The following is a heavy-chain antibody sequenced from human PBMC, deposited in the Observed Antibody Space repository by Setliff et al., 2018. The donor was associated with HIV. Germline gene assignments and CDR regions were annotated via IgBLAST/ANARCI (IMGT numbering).Heavy chain of an antibody. J-gene: IGHJ4*02. CDR2: ISSSSTYT. V-gene: IGHV3-11*03. Sequence: LSLTCTVSGGSISSSSYYWGWIRQPPGKGLEWVSYISSSSTYTNYLDSVKGRFTISRDNAKNSPYLQMNSLRAEDTAVYYCARASYYYDSSGWVDYWGQGTLVTVSS. CDR1: GGSISSSSYY. CDR3: ARASYYYDSSGWVDY. D-gene: IGHD3-22*01.